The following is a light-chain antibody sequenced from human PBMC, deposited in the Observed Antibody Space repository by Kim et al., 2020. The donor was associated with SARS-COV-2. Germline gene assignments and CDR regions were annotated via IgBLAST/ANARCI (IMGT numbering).Light chain of an antibody. CDR3: SSFAGSNNV. Sequence: QSALTQPPSASGSPGQSVTLSCTGTSSDVGGYNYVSWYQQHPGKAPKLMIYEVNKRPSGVPDRFSGSKSGNTASLTVSGLQAEDEADYYCSSFAGSNNVFGTGTKVNVL. V-gene: IGLV2-8*01. CDR1: SSDVGGYNY. CDR2: EVN. J-gene: IGLJ1*01.